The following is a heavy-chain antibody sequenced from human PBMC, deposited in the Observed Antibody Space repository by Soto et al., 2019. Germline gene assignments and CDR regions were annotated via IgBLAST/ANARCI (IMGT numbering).Heavy chain of an antibody. J-gene: IGHJ3*02. CDR3: ARDLFEAARRGEYAFDI. Sequence: EVRLVASGGGLVQPGGSLRLSCAASAFTFSSYWMSWVRQAPGKGLEWVANIKQDGSEKYYVDSVKGRFTISRDNAKNSLYLQMNSLRAEDTAVYHCARDLFEAARRGEYAFDIWGQGTMVTVSS. V-gene: IGHV3-7*03. CDR2: IKQDGSEK. CDR1: AFTFSSYW. D-gene: IGHD3-16*01.